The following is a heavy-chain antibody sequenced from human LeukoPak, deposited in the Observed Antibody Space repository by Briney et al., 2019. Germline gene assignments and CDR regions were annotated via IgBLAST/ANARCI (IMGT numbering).Heavy chain of an antibody. J-gene: IGHJ4*02. Sequence: ASVKVSCKASGYTFTAYYIHWVRQAPGQGLEWMGWINPNSGGTNYAQKFQGRVTVTRDTSISTAYMELSRLRSDDTAVYYCARGRYYYDSSGYRGGLDYWGQGTLVTVSS. D-gene: IGHD3-22*01. CDR1: GYTFTAYY. CDR2: INPNSGGT. V-gene: IGHV1-2*02. CDR3: ARGRYYYDSSGYRGGLDY.